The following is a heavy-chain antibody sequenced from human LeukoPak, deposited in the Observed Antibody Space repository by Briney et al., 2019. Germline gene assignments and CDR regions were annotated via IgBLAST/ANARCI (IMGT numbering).Heavy chain of an antibody. CDR3: AKRGSKDYFDY. J-gene: IGHJ4*02. D-gene: IGHD3-10*01. CDR1: GFSFSSYA. CDR2: ISGSGGST. Sequence: GGCLRLSCAASGFSFSSYAMSWVRQAPGKGLEWVSAISGSGGSTYYADSVKGRFSTSRDNSKNTLYLQMNSLRAEDTAVYYCAKRGSKDYFDYWGQGTLVTVSS. V-gene: IGHV3-23*01.